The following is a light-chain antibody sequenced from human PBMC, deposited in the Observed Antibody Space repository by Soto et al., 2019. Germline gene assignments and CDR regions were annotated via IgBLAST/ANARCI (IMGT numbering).Light chain of an antibody. J-gene: IGKJ2*01. Sequence: EIVVTQSPATLSLSPGERATLSCRASQSVSTYVAWFQHKLGQAPRLLIYDASYRAIGVPARFSGGGSGTDFTITISSLEPEDFAVYYCQQRSNWPGTFGRGTKLDIK. CDR1: QSVSTY. CDR3: QQRSNWPGT. CDR2: DAS. V-gene: IGKV3-11*01.